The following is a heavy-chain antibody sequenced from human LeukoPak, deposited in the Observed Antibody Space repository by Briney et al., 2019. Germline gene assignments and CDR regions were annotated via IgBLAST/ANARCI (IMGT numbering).Heavy chain of an antibody. V-gene: IGHV3-43*02. J-gene: IGHJ5*02. CDR2: ISGDGGST. CDR3: AKTRGYSYGNWFDP. D-gene: IGHD5-18*01. CDR1: GFTFDDYA. Sequence: GGSLRLSCAASGFTFDDYAMHWVRQAPGKGLEWVSLISGDGGSTYYADSGKGRFTIYRDKRKNSLYLQMNSLRTEDTALYYCAKTRGYSYGNWFDPWGQGTLVTVSS.